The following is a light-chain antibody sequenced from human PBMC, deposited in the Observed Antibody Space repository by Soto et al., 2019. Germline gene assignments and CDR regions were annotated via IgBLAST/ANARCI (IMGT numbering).Light chain of an antibody. CDR2: GAS. V-gene: IGKV3-15*01. Sequence: EIVMTQSPATLSVSPGERATLPCSASQSVSSNLAWYQQKPGQAPRLLIYGASTRATGIPARFSGSGSGTEFTLTISSLQSEDFAVYYCQQYNNWPVTFGGGTKVDIK. J-gene: IGKJ4*01. CDR1: QSVSSN. CDR3: QQYNNWPVT.